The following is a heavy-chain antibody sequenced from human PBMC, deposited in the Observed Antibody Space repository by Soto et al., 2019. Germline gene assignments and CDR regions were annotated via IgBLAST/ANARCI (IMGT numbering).Heavy chain of an antibody. CDR1: GGSIGTSAYY. CDR2: INHSGNT. J-gene: IGHJ5*02. Sequence: LSLTCAVSGGSIGTSAYYWGWIRQAPGRGLEWIGSINHSGNTYLSPSLKDRVTMSVDTSKNSFSLKLRSATAADTGLYYCSRRAPEGFDPWGQGTLVTVSS. CDR3: SRRAPEGFDP. V-gene: IGHV4-39*01.